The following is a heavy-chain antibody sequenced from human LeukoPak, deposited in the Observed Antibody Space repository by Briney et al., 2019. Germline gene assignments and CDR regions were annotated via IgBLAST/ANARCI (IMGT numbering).Heavy chain of an antibody. Sequence: PGGSLRLSCAASGFTFSSYWMSWVRQAPGKGLVWVSRISSDGHSTRYASSVRGRFTISRDNAKNTLHLQMNSLRAEDTALYHCARDLDGNYGMDVWGQGTTVTVSS. J-gene: IGHJ6*02. D-gene: IGHD1-26*01. CDR3: ARDLDGNYGMDV. CDR2: ISSDGHST. CDR1: GFTFSSYW. V-gene: IGHV3-74*01.